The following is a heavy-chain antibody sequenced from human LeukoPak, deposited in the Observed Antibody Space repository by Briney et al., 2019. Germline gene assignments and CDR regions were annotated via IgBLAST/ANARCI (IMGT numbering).Heavy chain of an antibody. CDR1: GGSISGHY. J-gene: IGHJ3*02. V-gene: IGHV4-59*11. D-gene: IGHD2-2*01. Sequence: SETLSLTCTVSGGSISGHYWSWIRQPPGKGLEWIGYIHYTGRTDYSPSLKSRVTISIDTSKNQFSLKLSSVTAADTAVYYCAREDCSSTNCYEGYFDIWGQGTMVTVSS. CDR3: AREDCSSTNCYEGYFDI. CDR2: IHYTGRT.